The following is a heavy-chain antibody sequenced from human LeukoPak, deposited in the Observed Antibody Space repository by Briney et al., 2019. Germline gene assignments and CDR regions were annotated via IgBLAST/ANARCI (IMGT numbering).Heavy chain of an antibody. V-gene: IGHV4-4*07. CDR3: ARDLFGYYDSSRVGFDI. CDR1: GGSISSYY. Sequence: SHTLSLTCTVSGGSISSYYWSWIRQPAGKGLEWIGRIYTSGSTNYNPSLKSRVTMSVDTSKSQFSLKLSSVTAADTAVYYCARDLFGYYDSSRVGFDIWGQGTMVTVSS. D-gene: IGHD3-22*01. J-gene: IGHJ3*02. CDR2: IYTSGST.